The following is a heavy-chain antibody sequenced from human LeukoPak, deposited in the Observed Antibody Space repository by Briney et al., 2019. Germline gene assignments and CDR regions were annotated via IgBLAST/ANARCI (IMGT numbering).Heavy chain of an antibody. V-gene: IGHV3-33*01. CDR1: GFTFSSYG. J-gene: IGHJ6*02. CDR3: AREGYDYVWGSYRPGYYYYGMDV. CDR2: IWYDGSNK. D-gene: IGHD3-16*02. Sequence: GGSLRLSCAASGFTFSSYGMHWVRQAPGKGLEWVAVIWYDGSNKYYADSVKGRFTISRDNSKNTLYLQMNSLRAEDTAVYHCAREGYDYVWGSYRPGYYYYGMDVWGQGTTVTVSS.